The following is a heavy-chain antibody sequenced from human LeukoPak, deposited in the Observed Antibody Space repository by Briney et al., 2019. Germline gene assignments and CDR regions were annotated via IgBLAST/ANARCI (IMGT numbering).Heavy chain of an antibody. CDR2: IYYSGST. CDR3: ARANNRRLRDLFDP. J-gene: IGHJ5*02. Sequence: SETLSLTCTVSGGSISSYYWSWIRQPPGKGLEWIGYIYYSGSTNYNPSLKSRVTISVDTSKNQFSLKLSSVTAADTAVYYCARANNRRLRDLFDPWGQGTLVTVSS. V-gene: IGHV4-59*01. CDR1: GGSISSYY. D-gene: IGHD4-17*01.